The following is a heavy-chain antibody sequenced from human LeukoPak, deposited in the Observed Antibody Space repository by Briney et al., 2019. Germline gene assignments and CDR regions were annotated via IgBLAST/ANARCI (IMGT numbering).Heavy chain of an antibody. CDR1: GFTFSSYS. D-gene: IGHD2-2*01. J-gene: IGHJ4*02. V-gene: IGHV3-21*01. CDR2: ISSSSSYI. Sequence: GGSLRLSCAASGFTFSSYSMNWVRQAPGKGLEWVSSISSSSSYIYYADSVKGRFTISRDNAKNSLYLQMNSLRAEDTAVYYCAKDCSSTSCNPTPTDWGQGTLVTVSS. CDR3: AKDCSSTSCNPTPTD.